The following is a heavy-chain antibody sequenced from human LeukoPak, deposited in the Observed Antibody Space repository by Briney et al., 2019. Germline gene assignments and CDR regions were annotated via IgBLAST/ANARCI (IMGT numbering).Heavy chain of an antibody. CDR2: IYPGDSDT. CDR1: GYSFTSYW. V-gene: IGHV5-51*01. CDR3: ATRGAMGAVRWVAFDI. J-gene: IGHJ3*02. Sequence: GKSLKISCKGSGYSFTSYWIGWVRQMPGKGLEWMGIIYPGDSDTRYSPSFQGQVTISADKSISTAYLQWSSLKASDTAMYYCATRGAMGAVRWVAFDIWGQGTMVTVSS. D-gene: IGHD5-18*01.